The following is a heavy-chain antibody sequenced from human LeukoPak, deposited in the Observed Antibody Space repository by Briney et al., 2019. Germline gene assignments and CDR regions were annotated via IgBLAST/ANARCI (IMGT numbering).Heavy chain of an antibody. CDR2: IRYDGSNK. D-gene: IGHD2-2*01. Sequence: GGSLRLSCAASGFTFSSYGMHWVRQAPGKGLEWVAFIRYDGSNKCYADSVKGRFTISRDNSKNTLHLQMNSLRAEDTAVYCCAKAGDIVVVPAADFDYWGQGTLVTVSS. V-gene: IGHV3-30*02. CDR3: AKAGDIVVVPAADFDY. J-gene: IGHJ4*02. CDR1: GFTFSSYG.